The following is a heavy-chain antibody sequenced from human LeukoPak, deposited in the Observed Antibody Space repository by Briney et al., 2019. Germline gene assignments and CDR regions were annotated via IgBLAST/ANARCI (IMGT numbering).Heavy chain of an antibody. CDR1: GFTFSSYA. D-gene: IGHD2-21*01. J-gene: IGHJ6*03. CDR2: ISGSGGST. Sequence: GGSLRLSCAASGFTFSSYAMSWVRQAPGKGLEWVSAISGSGGSTYYADSVKGRFTISRDNSKNTLYLQMNSLRAEDTAVYYCARVNCGGDCSHYYYYYMDVWGKGTTVTVSS. CDR3: ARVNCGGDCSHYYYYYMDV. V-gene: IGHV3-23*01.